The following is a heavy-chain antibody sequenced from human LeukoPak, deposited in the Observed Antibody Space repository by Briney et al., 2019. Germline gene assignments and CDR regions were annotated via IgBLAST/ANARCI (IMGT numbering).Heavy chain of an antibody. CDR2: ISLDGATT. J-gene: IGHJ4*02. CDR1: GFTFSSYS. D-gene: IGHD3-9*01. CDR3: AKDHGWLLYS. V-gene: IGHV3-23*01. Sequence: PGGSLRLSCAASGFTFSSYSMNWVRQAPGKGLEWVSGISLDGATTYYAGSVEGRFTISRDNSKNTLYLQMNSLRADDTAVYYCAKDHGWLLYSWGQGTLVTVSS.